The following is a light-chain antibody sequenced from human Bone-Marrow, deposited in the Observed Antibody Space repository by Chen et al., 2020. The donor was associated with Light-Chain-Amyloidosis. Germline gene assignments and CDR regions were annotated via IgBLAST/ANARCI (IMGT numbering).Light chain of an antibody. CDR2: DDS. CDR1: NIGSTS. V-gene: IGLV3-21*02. J-gene: IGLJ3*02. CDR3: QVWNRSGDRPV. Sequence: SYVLTQPSSVSVAPGQTATIACGGHNIGSTSVHWYQQTPGQAPLLVDYDDSDRPSGIPERLSGSNSGNTATLTISRVEAGDEADYYCQVWNRSGDRPVFGGGTKLTVL.